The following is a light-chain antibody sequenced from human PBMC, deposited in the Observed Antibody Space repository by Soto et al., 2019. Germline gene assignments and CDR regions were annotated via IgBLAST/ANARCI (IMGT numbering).Light chain of an antibody. CDR3: QSYDSSETGAV. V-gene: IGLV1-40*01. Sequence: QSVLTQPPSVSGAPGQRVTISCTGSSSNIGAGYDVYWYQQLPGTAPKLLIYGNSNRPSGVPERFSGSKSATSASLAITGLQAEDEADYYCQSYDSSETGAVFGGGTTLTVL. CDR1: SSNIGAGYD. J-gene: IGLJ2*01. CDR2: GNS.